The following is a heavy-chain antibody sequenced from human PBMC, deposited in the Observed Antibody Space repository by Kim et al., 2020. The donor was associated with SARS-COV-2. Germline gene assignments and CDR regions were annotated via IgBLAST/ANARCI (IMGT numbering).Heavy chain of an antibody. D-gene: IGHD7-27*01. J-gene: IGHJ4*02. Sequence: YVDSVKGRFTISRDNAKNSLYLQMNSLRAEDTAVYYCARVELGIPDYFDYWGQGTLVTVSS. CDR3: ARVELGIPDYFDY. V-gene: IGHV3-7*01.